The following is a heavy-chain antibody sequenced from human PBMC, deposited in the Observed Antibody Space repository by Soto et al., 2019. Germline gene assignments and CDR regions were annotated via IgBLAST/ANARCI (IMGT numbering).Heavy chain of an antibody. CDR3: ARGGPEMATIGSFDY. CDR1: GYTFTNYF. Sequence: QVQVVQSGAEVKKPGASVKVSCKASGYTFTNYFMHWVRQAPGHGLEWMGRINPSGGSTNYAQKFQGRISMTRDTSTKTVHMELISLRSEDMAVYYCARGGPEMATIGSFDYWGQGTLVTVSS. D-gene: IGHD5-12*01. CDR2: INPSGGST. V-gene: IGHV1-46*01. J-gene: IGHJ4*02.